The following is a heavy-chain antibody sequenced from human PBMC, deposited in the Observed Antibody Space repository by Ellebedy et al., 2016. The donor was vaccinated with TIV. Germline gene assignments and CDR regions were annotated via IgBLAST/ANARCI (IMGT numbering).Heavy chain of an antibody. Sequence: PGGSLRLSCLASGFSFSSYAMAWVRQTPGKGLEWVSGIVGSGAQKYADSVKGRFTISRDNSKRTVDLQMNSLRAEDTAVYFCAKDRTPGDGYWVFDNWGQGTLVSVSS. V-gene: IGHV3-23*01. J-gene: IGHJ4*02. CDR2: IVGSGAQ. CDR3: AKDRTPGDGYWVFDN. CDR1: GFSFSSYA. D-gene: IGHD5-18*01.